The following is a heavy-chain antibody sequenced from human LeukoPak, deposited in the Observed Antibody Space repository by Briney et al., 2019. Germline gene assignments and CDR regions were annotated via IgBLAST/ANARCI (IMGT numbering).Heavy chain of an antibody. CDR3: AKGVIIVRSEYYFDY. D-gene: IGHD3-16*01. Sequence: GGSLRLSCAASGFAVSTNYMSWVRQAPGKGLEWVSAISGSGGSTYYADSVKGRFTISRDNSKNTLYLQMNSLRAEDTAVYYCAKGVIIVRSEYYFDYWGQGTLVTVSS. V-gene: IGHV3-23*01. CDR2: ISGSGGST. CDR1: GFAVSTNY. J-gene: IGHJ4*02.